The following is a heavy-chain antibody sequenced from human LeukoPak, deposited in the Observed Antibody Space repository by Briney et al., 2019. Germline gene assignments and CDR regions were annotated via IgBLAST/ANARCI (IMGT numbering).Heavy chain of an antibody. V-gene: IGHV4-4*09. Sequence: PETLSLTRTVSGGSISSYYWSWIRQPPGKGLEWIGYIYTSGSTTYNPSLKSRVTISVDTSKNQFSLKLSSVTAADTAVYYFARSENYGDYYFEYWGQGTLV. J-gene: IGHJ4*02. CDR1: GGSISSYY. D-gene: IGHD4-17*01. CDR2: IYTSGST. CDR3: ARSENYGDYYFEY.